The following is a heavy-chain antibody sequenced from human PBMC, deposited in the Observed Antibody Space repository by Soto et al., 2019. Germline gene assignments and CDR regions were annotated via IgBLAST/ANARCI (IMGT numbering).Heavy chain of an antibody. CDR2: IIPIFGTA. J-gene: IGHJ4*02. V-gene: IGHV1-69*01. Sequence: QVQLVQSGAEVKKPGSSVKVSCKASGGTFSSYAISWVRQAPGQGLEWVGGIIPIFGTANYAQKFQGRVTITADESTSTAYMELGSLRSEDTAVYYCARGPDYGDYATYFDFWGQGTLVTVSS. CDR1: GGTFSSYA. D-gene: IGHD4-17*01. CDR3: ARGPDYGDYATYFDF.